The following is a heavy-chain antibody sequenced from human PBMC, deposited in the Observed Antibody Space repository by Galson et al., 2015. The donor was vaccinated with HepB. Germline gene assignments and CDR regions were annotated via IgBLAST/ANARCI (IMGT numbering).Heavy chain of an antibody. CDR1: GFTFSSYG. J-gene: IGHJ6*03. CDR3: AKDGGTVTAYYYYYMDV. D-gene: IGHD4-17*01. CDR2: ISYDGSNK. V-gene: IGHV3-30*18. Sequence: SLRLSCAASGFTFSSYGMHWVRQAPGKGLEWVAVISYDGSNKYYADSVKGRFTISRDNSKNTLYLQMNSLRAEDTAVYYCAKDGGTVTAYYYYYMDVWGKGTTVTVSS.